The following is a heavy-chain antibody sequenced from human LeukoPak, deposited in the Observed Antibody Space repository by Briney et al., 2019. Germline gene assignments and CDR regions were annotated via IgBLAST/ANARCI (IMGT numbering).Heavy chain of an antibody. CDR1: GFTFSSYS. CDR3: ARDTYHYGSGSSFDI. CDR2: TTSSGGTI. V-gene: IGHV3-48*02. Sequence: PGGSLRLSCAAFGFTFSSYSMNWVRQAPGKGLEWLSYTTSSGGTIYYADSVKGRFTISRDNAKNSLYLQMNSLRDEDTAVYYCARDTYHYGSGSSFDIWGQGTMVTVSS. D-gene: IGHD3-10*01. J-gene: IGHJ3*02.